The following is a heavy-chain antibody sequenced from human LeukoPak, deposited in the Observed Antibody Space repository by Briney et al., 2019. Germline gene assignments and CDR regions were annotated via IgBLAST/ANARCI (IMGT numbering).Heavy chain of an antibody. CDR2: INHSGST. CDR1: GGSFSGYY. CDR3: AAGSATVTYD. Sequence: PSETLSLTCAVYGGSFSGYYWSWIRQPPGKGLEWIGEINHSGSTNYNPSLKSRVTISVDTSKNQFSLKLSSVTAADTAVYYCAAGSATVTYDWGQGTLVTVSS. D-gene: IGHD4-17*01. J-gene: IGHJ4*02. V-gene: IGHV4-34*01.